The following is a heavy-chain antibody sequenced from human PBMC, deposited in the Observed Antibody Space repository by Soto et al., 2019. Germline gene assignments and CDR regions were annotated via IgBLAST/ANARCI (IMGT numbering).Heavy chain of an antibody. J-gene: IGHJ6*02. CDR1: GYIFVNYG. CDR2: ISPYTGNT. Sequence: QVQLVQSGDEVKKPGASVKVSCKASGYIFVNYGIAWVRQAPGQGLEWMGWISPYTGNTHSATQVQGRLTMTTDTATTTAYMYLRSLTSDDTAVYYCVMVDNYVTPTPQDVWGQGTTVTVSS. CDR3: VMVDNYVTPTPQDV. D-gene: IGHD3-16*01. V-gene: IGHV1-18*01.